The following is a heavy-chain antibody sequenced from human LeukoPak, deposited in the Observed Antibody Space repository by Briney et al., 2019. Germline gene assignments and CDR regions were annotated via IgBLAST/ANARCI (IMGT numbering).Heavy chain of an antibody. CDR2: IWYDGSNK. Sequence: GRSLRLSCAASGFTFSSYGMHWVRQAPGKGLEWVAVIWYDGSNKYYADSVKGRFTISRDNSKNTLYLQMNSPRAEDTAVYYCARDTYYHYYDSSGYYIDYWGQGTLVTVSS. D-gene: IGHD3-22*01. CDR1: GFTFSSYG. CDR3: ARDTYYHYYDSSGYYIDY. V-gene: IGHV3-33*01. J-gene: IGHJ4*02.